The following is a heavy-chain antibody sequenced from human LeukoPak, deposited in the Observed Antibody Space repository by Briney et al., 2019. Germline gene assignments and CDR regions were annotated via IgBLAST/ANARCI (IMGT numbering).Heavy chain of an antibody. CDR1: GDSISSNY. J-gene: IGHJ3*01. CDR2: IYYSGST. V-gene: IGHV4-59*01. D-gene: IGHD5-18*01. Sequence: SETLSLTCTVSGDSISSNYWSWIRQPPGKGLEWIGYIYYSGSTNYNPSLKSRVTISVGTSKNQFSLKLSSVTAADTAVYYCASGRGLYSFYAFNVWGQGTMVTVSS. CDR3: ASGRGLYSFYAFNV.